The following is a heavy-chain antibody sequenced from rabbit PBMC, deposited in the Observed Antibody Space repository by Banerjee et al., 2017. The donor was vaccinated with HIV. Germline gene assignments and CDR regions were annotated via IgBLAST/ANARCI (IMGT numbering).Heavy chain of an antibody. Sequence: QSLEESGGDLVKPGASLTLTCTASGFSFSSSYWICWVRQAPGKGLEWIACIYTGSIGSTYYASWAKGRFTISKTSSTTVTLQMTSLTAADTATYFCARAGSSFIFRLWGPGTLVTVS. CDR2: IYTGSIGST. J-gene: IGHJ6*01. CDR3: ARAGSSFIFRL. CDR1: GFSFSSSYW. V-gene: IGHV1S40*01. D-gene: IGHD8-1*01.